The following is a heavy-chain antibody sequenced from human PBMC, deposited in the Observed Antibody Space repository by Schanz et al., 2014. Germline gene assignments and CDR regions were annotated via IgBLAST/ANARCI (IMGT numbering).Heavy chain of an antibody. V-gene: IGHV3-11*01. CDR3: AAHETLSTTACYPS. CDR2: ISSSGNII. D-gene: IGHD2-2*01. CDR1: GFTFSDSF. Sequence: QVLLVESGGGLVKPGGSLRLSCSASGFTFSDSFMSWIRQTPWKGLEWLSYISSSGNIIHYADSVKGRFTISRDNAKNSLYLQMTGLRAEDTAVYYCAAHETLSTTACYPSWGQGTLVAVSS. J-gene: IGHJ4*02.